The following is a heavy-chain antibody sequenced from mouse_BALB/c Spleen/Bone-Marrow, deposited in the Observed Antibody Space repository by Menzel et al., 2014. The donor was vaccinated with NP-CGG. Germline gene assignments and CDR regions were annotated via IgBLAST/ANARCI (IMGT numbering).Heavy chain of an antibody. CDR1: GFTFSSYT. V-gene: IGHV5-6-4*01. CDR3: TRDGKGSCEYAMDY. Sequence: DVKLVESGGGLVKPGGSLKLSCAASGFTFSSYTMSWVRQTPEKRLEWVATISSGGSYTYYPDSVKGRFTISRDNAKNALYLQMSSVKSEDTVMYYCTRDGKGSCEYAMDYWGQGTSVSVSS. CDR2: ISSGGSYT. J-gene: IGHJ4*01. D-gene: IGHD1-1*02.